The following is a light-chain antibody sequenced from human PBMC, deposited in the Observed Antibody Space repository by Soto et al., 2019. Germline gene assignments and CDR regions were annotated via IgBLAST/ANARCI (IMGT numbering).Light chain of an antibody. CDR3: QQYNNWPPWT. V-gene: IGKV3-15*01. Sequence: EIVMTQSPATLSVSPGERATLSCRASQSVRGNLAWYQQKPGQAPRLLIYDASTRATGIPARFRGSGSGTEFTLTINSLQSEDFAVYYCQQYNNWPPWTFGQGTKVEIK. CDR1: QSVRGN. CDR2: DAS. J-gene: IGKJ1*01.